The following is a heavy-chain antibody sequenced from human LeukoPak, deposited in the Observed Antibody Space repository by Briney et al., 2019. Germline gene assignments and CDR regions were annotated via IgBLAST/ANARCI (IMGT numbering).Heavy chain of an antibody. CDR2: ISGSGDNT. CDR1: GFTFSSYA. V-gene: IGHV3-23*01. J-gene: IGHJ4*02. Sequence: GGSLRLSCAASGFTFSSYAMSWVRQAPGKGLEWVSGISGSGDNTYYADSVQGRFTVSRDDSKNTLYLQMNSLRAEDTAVYYCAKDGGLWISAHWGDSWGRGTLVTVSS. D-gene: IGHD2-2*03. CDR3: AKDGGLWISAHWGDS.